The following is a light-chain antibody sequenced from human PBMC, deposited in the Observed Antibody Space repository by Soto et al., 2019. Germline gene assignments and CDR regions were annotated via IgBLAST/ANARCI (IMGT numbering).Light chain of an antibody. CDR3: SSDTSSSTL. Sequence: QSALTQPASVSGSPGQSITISCTGTSSDVGGYNYVSWYQQHPGKAPKVMIYDVSNRPSGVSNRFSGSKSGNTASLTISGREAEDEADYYCSSDTSSSTLFGTGTKLTVL. CDR2: DVS. J-gene: IGLJ1*01. CDR1: SSDVGGYNY. V-gene: IGLV2-14*01.